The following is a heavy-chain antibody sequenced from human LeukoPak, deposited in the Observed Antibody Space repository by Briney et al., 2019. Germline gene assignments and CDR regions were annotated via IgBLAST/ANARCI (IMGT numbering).Heavy chain of an antibody. J-gene: IGHJ6*04. CDR3: AKDIVVVPASISPPFYYYYGMDV. D-gene: IGHD2-2*01. CDR2: ISYDGSNK. V-gene: IGHV3-30*18. Sequence: PGRSLRLSCAASGFTFSSYGMHWVRQAPGKGLEWVAVISYDGSNKYYADSVKGRFTISRDNSKNTPYLQMNSLRAEDTAVYYCAKDIVVVPASISPPFYYYYGMDVWGKGTTVTVSS. CDR1: GFTFSSYG.